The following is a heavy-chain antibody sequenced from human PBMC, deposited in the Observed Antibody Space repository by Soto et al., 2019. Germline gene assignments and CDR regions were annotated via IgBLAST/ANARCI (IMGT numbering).Heavy chain of an antibody. CDR2: ISGSGDST. Sequence: GGSLRLSCAASGFTFSSYAMSWVRQAPGKGLEWVSDISGSGDSTYYADSVKGRFTTSRDNSKNTLYLQMNSLRAEDTAVYYCASRSSGWYFDYWGQGTLVTVSS. D-gene: IGHD6-19*01. CDR3: ASRSSGWYFDY. CDR1: GFTFSSYA. J-gene: IGHJ4*02. V-gene: IGHV3-23*01.